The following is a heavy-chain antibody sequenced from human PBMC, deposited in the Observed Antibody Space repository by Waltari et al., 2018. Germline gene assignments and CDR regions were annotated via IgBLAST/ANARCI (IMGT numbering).Heavy chain of an antibody. CDR3: AREKYYYDSSGYQYGMDV. Sequence: QVQLVQSGAEVKKPGSSVKVSCKASGGTFSSYAISWVRQAPGQGLEWMGGIIPIFCTANYAQKFQGRVTSTADESTSTAYMELSSLRSEDTAVYYCAREKYYYDSSGYQYGMDVWGQGTTVTVSS. J-gene: IGHJ6*02. CDR2: IIPIFCTA. V-gene: IGHV1-69*01. D-gene: IGHD3-22*01. CDR1: GGTFSSYA.